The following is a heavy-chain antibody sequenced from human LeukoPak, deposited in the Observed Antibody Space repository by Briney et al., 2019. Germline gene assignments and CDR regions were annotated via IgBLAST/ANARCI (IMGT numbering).Heavy chain of an antibody. J-gene: IGHJ6*04. V-gene: IGHV3-23*01. CDR1: GFTFSSYA. CDR2: ISGSGGST. CDR3: ARGTMSVVVAATDYYYGMDV. D-gene: IGHD2-15*01. Sequence: PGGSLRLSCAASGFTFSSYAMSWVRQAPGKGLEWVSAISGSGGSTYYADSVKGRFTISRDNSKNTLYLQMNSLRAEDTAVYYCARGTMSVVVAATDYYYGMDVWGKGTTVTVSS.